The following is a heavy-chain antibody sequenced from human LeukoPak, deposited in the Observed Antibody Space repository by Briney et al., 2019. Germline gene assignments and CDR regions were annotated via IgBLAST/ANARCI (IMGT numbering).Heavy chain of an antibody. CDR2: INTSGDKT. D-gene: IGHD6-13*01. Sequence: GSLRLSCSGSGFTFGTYAIHWVRQAPGKGPEYVSLINTSGDKTYYADSVKGRFTISRDNSKNTVSLQMSSLRAEDTAMYYCVKDLYKGDTSTWYYFDYWGQGTLVTVSS. J-gene: IGHJ4*02. CDR3: VKDLYKGDTSTWYYFDY. V-gene: IGHV3-64D*06. CDR1: GFTFGTYA.